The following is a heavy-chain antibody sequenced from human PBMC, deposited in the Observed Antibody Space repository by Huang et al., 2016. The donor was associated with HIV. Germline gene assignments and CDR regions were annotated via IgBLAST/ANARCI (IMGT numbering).Heavy chain of an antibody. V-gene: IGHV3-48*01. CDR3: ARFGSYYYGSGSYLDAFDI. Sequence: EVQLMESGGGLVQPGGSLRLSCAASGFTFSTYNRKWVRQAPGNGLEWVSYITSSSGYIYYADSGKGRFTITRDNAKNSLYLQMNSLRAEDTAVYYCARFGSYYYGSGSYLDAFDIWGQGTMVTVSS. D-gene: IGHD3-10*01. CDR1: GFTFSTYN. CDR2: ITSSSGYI. J-gene: IGHJ3*02.